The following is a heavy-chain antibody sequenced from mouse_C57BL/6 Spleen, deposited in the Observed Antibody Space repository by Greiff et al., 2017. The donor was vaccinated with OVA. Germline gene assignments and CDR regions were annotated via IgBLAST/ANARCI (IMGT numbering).Heavy chain of an antibody. CDR2: IRSKSNNYAT. J-gene: IGHJ2*01. V-gene: IGHV10-1*01. CDR3: VRQDGGYFDY. CDR1: GFSFNTYA. Sequence: EAGGGLVQPKGSLKLSCAASGFSFNTYAMNWVRQAPGKGLEWVARIRSKSNNYATYYADSVKDRFTISRDDSESMLYLQMNNLKTEDTAMYYCVRQDGGYFDYWGQGTTLTVSS.